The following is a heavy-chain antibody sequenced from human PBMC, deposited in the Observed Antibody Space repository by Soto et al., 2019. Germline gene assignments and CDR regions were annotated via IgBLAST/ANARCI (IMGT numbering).Heavy chain of an antibody. CDR1: GYTFAHFG. J-gene: IGHJ3*01. Sequence: QVQLVQSGAEVKKPGASVRVSCRASGYTFAHFGINWVRQAPGQGLEWIGWSSPSNADTKYAQRVQGRLTMTTDISTSTAYMELRSLRSDDTAVYYCARELRRACDVWGQGTVVTVSS. CDR2: SSPSNADT. V-gene: IGHV1-18*01. CDR3: ARELRRACDV. D-gene: IGHD2-15*01.